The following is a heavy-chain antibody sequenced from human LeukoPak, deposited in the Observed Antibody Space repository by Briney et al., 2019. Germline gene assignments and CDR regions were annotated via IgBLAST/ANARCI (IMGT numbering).Heavy chain of an antibody. V-gene: IGHV4-4*07. Sequence: SETLSLTCNVSGGSISFYYWSWIRQPAGKGLEWVGRISASGSTNYNPSLKSRVIMSVDTSKNQFSLSVGSVTAADTAVYYCARDSQGSGRPFDSWGQGTLVTVSS. CDR1: GGSISFYY. CDR3: ARDSQGSGRPFDS. J-gene: IGHJ4*02. D-gene: IGHD6-19*01. CDR2: ISASGST.